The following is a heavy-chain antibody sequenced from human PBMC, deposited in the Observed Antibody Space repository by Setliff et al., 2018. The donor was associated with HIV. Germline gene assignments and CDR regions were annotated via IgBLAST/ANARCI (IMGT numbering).Heavy chain of an antibody. V-gene: IGHV1-46*01. J-gene: IGHJ6*02. CDR1: GYTFTSYY. CDR2: INPGGGST. D-gene: IGHD3-16*01. Sequence: ASVKVSCKASGYTFTSYYLHWVRQAPGQGLEWMGVINPGGGSTTYAQKFQGRVTMTRDTSTSTVYMELSSLRSQDTAMYYCARGWGGQDSYYYGMDVWGQGTTVTVSS. CDR3: ARGWGGQDSYYYGMDV.